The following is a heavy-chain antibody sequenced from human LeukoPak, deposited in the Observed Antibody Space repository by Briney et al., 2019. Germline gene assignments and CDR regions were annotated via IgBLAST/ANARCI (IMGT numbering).Heavy chain of an antibody. J-gene: IGHJ4*02. CDR3: AKDTGYYYGSGSYDY. Sequence: PGRSLRLSCAASGFTFDDYAMHWVRQAPGKGLEWVSGISWNSGSIGYADSVKGRFTISRDNAKNSLYLQMNSLRAEDTALYYCAKDTGYYYGSGSYDYWGRGTLVTVSS. D-gene: IGHD3-10*01. V-gene: IGHV3-9*01. CDR1: GFTFDDYA. CDR2: ISWNSGSI.